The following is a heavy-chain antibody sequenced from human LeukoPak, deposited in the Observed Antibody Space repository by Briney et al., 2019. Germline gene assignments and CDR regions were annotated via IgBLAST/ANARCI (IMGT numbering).Heavy chain of an antibody. CDR3: AREKRYFDWLLEGLGY. Sequence: GGSLRLSCAASGFTFSSYAMHWVRQAPGKGLEWVAVISYDGSNKYYADSVKGRFTISRDNAKNSLYLQMNSLRAEDTAVYYCAREKRYFDWLLEGLGYWGQGTLVTVSS. V-gene: IGHV3-30*04. CDR2: ISYDGSNK. CDR1: GFTFSSYA. J-gene: IGHJ4*02. D-gene: IGHD3-9*01.